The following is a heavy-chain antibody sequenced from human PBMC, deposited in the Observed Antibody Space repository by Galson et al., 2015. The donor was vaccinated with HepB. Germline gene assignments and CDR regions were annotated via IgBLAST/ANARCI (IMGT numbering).Heavy chain of an antibody. CDR1: GGSISSSSYY. V-gene: IGHV4-39*01. CDR3: ARHRGGNYYYMDV. CDR2: IYYSGST. Sequence: ETLSLTCTVSGGSISSSSYYWGWIRQPPGKGLEWIGSIYYSGSTYYNPSLKSRVTVSVDTSKNQFSLKLSSVTAADTAVYYCARHRGGNYYYMDVWGKGTTVTVSS. J-gene: IGHJ6*03. D-gene: IGHD3-16*01.